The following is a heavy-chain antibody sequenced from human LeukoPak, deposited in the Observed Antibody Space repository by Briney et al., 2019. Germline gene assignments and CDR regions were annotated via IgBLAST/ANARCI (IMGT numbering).Heavy chain of an antibody. CDR2: FDPEDGET. CDR1: GYTLTELS. J-gene: IGHJ6*04. V-gene: IGHV1-24*01. D-gene: IGHD5-12*01. CDR3: ATVRYSGHDSMDV. Sequence: ASVKVSCKVSGYTLTELSMHWLRQAPGKGLEWMGGFDPEDGETIYAQKFKGRVTMTEDTSTDTAYMELSSLRSEDPAVYYCATVRYSGHDSMDVWGKGTTVTVSS.